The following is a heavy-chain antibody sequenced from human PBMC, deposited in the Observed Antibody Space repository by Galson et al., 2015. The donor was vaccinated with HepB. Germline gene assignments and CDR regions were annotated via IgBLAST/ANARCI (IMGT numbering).Heavy chain of an antibody. D-gene: IGHD3-10*01. Sequence: SVKVSCKASGYTFTSYGISWVRQAPGQGLEWMGWISAYNGNTNYAQKLQGRVTMTTDTSTSTAYMELRSLRSDDTAVYYCARRITMVRGVIIRDYWGQGTLVTVSS. CDR3: ARRITMVRGVIIRDY. V-gene: IGHV1-18*04. CDR1: GYTFTSYG. CDR2: ISAYNGNT. J-gene: IGHJ4*02.